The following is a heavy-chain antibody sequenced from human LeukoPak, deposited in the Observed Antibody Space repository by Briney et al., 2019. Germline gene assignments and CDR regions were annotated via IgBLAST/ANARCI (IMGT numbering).Heavy chain of an antibody. V-gene: IGHV1-18*01. Sequence: ASVKVSCKASGYTFTSYGISWVRQAPGQGLEWMGWISAYNGNTNYAQKLQGRVTMTTDTSTSTAYMELRSLRSDDTAVYYCARSYDSSGYYYSKGDAFDIWGQGTMVTVSS. D-gene: IGHD3-22*01. CDR2: ISAYNGNT. CDR1: GYTFTSYG. J-gene: IGHJ3*02. CDR3: ARSYDSSGYYYSKGDAFDI.